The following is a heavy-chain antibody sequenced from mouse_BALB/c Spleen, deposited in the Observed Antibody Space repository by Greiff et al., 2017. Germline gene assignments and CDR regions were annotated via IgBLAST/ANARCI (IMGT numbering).Heavy chain of an antibody. Sequence: VQLQQSGAELVKPGASVKLSCTASGFNIKDTYMHWVKQRPEQGLEWIGRIDPANGNIKYDPKFQGKATITADTSSNTAYLQLSSLTSEDTAVYYCARLRRFDYWGQGTTLTVSS. CDR2: IDPANGNI. D-gene: IGHD2-12*01. J-gene: IGHJ2*01. CDR3: ARLRRFDY. V-gene: IGHV14-3*02. CDR1: GFNIKDTY.